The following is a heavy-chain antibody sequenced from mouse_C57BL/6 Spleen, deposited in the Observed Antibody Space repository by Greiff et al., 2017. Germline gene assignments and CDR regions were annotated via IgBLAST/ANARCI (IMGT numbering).Heavy chain of an antibody. CDR2: ISNLAYSI. D-gene: IGHD3-3*01. Sequence: EVHLVESGGGLVQPGGSLKLSCAASGFTFSDYGMAWVRQAPRKGPEWVAFISNLAYSIYYADTVTGRFTISRENAKNTLYLEMSSLRAEDTAMYYCARGKLQAMDYWGQGASVTVSS. J-gene: IGHJ4*01. CDR3: ARGKLQAMDY. CDR1: GFTFSDYG. V-gene: IGHV5-15*01.